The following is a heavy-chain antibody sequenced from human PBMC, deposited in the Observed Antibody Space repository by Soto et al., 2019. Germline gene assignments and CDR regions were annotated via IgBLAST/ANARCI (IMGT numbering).Heavy chain of an antibody. V-gene: IGHV3-23*01. CDR3: VIYDRTKDDFDY. CDR1: GFTFSSYA. J-gene: IGHJ4*02. D-gene: IGHD3-22*01. Sequence: EVQLLESGGGLVQPGGSLRLSCAASGFTFSSYAMSWVRQAPGKGLEWVSAISGTGGTTYYADSVKGRFTISRDNSKNTLYLQMNSLRAEDTAVYYCVIYDRTKDDFDYWGQGNLVTVSS. CDR2: ISGTGGTT.